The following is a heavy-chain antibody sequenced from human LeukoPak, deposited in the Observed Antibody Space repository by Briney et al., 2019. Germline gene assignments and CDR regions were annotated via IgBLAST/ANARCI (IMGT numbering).Heavy chain of an antibody. CDR1: GGSISRSSRY. J-gene: IGHJ4*02. V-gene: IGHV4-39*07. CDR3: ATTTIRLGY. D-gene: IGHD1-26*01. Sequence: ASETLSLTYTVSGGSISRSSRYWGWIRQPPGKGLEWIGSIFYSGNTYDNPSLKSRVTISVDTSKNQFSLKLSSVTAADTAVYYCATTTIRLGYWGQGTLVTVSS. CDR2: IFYSGNT.